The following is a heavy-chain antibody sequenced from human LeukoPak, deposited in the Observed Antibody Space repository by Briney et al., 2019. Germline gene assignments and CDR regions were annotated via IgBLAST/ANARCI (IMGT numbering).Heavy chain of an antibody. V-gene: IGHV3-7*01. J-gene: IGHJ4*02. Sequence: LSGGSLRLSCAASGFTFNRYSMTWVRQAPGKGLEWVANIKQDGSEKFYLDSVKGRFTISRDNAKNSLYLQMNSLRAEDTAVYYCARDKVLEYPSATDVYYFDYWGQGTLVTVSS. CDR2: IKQDGSEK. D-gene: IGHD1-1*01. CDR1: GFTFNRYS. CDR3: ARDKVLEYPSATDVYYFDY.